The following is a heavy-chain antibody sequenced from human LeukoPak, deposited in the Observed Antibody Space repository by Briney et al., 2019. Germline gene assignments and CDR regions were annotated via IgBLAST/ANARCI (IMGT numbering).Heavy chain of an antibody. D-gene: IGHD2-2*01. CDR2: INHSGST. Sequence: GSLRLSCAASGFTFSSYAMSWIRQPPGKGLEWIGEINHSGSTNYNPSLKCRVTISVDTSKNQFSLKLSSVTAADTAVYYCASRRYCSSTSCSTFDYWGQGTLVTVSS. J-gene: IGHJ4*02. CDR1: GFTFSSYA. CDR3: ASRRYCSSTSCSTFDY. V-gene: IGHV4-34*01.